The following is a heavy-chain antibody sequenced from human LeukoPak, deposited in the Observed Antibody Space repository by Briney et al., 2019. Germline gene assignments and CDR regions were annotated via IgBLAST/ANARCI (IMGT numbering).Heavy chain of an antibody. Sequence: SGGSLRLSCAASGFTFSSYAMSWVRQAPGEGLEWVSAISDSGVHTYYADSVKGRFTISRDNAKNSLYLQMNSLRDEDTAVYYCAKDSDYYHSSGYYYAYFQHWGQGTLVTVSS. CDR2: ISDSGVHT. D-gene: IGHD3-22*01. CDR1: GFTFSSYA. V-gene: IGHV3-23*01. J-gene: IGHJ1*01. CDR3: AKDSDYYHSSGYYYAYFQH.